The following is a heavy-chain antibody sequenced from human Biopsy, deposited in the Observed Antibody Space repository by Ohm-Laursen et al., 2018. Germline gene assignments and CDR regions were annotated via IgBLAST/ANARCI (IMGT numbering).Heavy chain of an antibody. CDR3: ERTPTISVGGTWSRYWFFDI. CDR1: GYSLTSHD. D-gene: IGHD6-19*01. J-gene: IGHJ2*01. CDR2: INPNNGNT. V-gene: IGHV1-8*01. Sequence: DSVKVSCKASGYSLTSHDINWVRQAPGQGPEWMGWINPNNGNTGYAPQFQGRVSMTTDTSISTAYMELSGLTFEDTAVYYCERTPTISVGGTWSRYWFFDIWGRGTLITVSS.